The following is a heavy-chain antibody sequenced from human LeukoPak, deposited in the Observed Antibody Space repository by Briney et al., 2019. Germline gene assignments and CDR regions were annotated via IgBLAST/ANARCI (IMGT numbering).Heavy chain of an antibody. V-gene: IGHV4-61*09. CDR3: ARQKSWPTQNRDYYYYYYMDV. D-gene: IGHD2/OR15-2a*01. J-gene: IGHJ6*03. CDR1: GGSISSGSYD. Sequence: PSQTLSLTCTVSGGSISSGSYDWYWIRQPAGKGLEWIGHIYTSGSSNYSPSLKSRVTISVDTSKNQFSLKLTSVTAADTAVYYCARQKSWPTQNRDYYYYYYMDVWGKGTTVTISS. CDR2: IYTSGSS.